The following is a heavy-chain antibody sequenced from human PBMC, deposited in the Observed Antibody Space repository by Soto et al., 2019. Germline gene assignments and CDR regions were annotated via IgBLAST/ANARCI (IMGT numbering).Heavy chain of an antibody. CDR2: ISGSGGST. V-gene: IGHV3-23*01. CDR1: GFNLSAHD. CDR3: AKDQTAVVAATANYGMDV. Sequence: GGSLRLSCAASGFNLSAHDMHWVRQAPGKGLEWVSAISGSGGSTYYADSVKGRFTISRDNSKNTLYLQMNSLRAEDTAVYYCAKDQTAVVAATANYGMDVWGQGTTVTVSS. D-gene: IGHD2-15*01. J-gene: IGHJ6*02.